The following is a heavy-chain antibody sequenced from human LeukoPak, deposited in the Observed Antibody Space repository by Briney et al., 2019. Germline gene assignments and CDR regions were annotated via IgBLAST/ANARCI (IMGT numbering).Heavy chain of an antibody. D-gene: IGHD3-9*01. CDR1: GYSFTDYF. CDR3: ARDLSRRPQIYDILTGFYTDS. CDR2: INPHNGGT. Sequence: ASVKVSCKASGYSFTDYFIHWVRQAPGQGLEWMGWINPHNGGTHYGQRFQGRVTMTSDTSLKTAYLELRELTSDDTAVYYCARDLSRRPQIYDILTGFYTDSWGQGTLVTVSS. V-gene: IGHV1-2*02. J-gene: IGHJ4*02.